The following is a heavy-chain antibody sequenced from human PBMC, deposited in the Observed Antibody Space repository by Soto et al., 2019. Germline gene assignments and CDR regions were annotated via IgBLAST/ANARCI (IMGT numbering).Heavy chain of an antibody. Sequence: GGSLRLSCAASGFTFSNAWMNWVRQAPGKGLEWVSAISGSGGSTYYADSVKGRFTISRDNSKNTLYLQMNSLRAEDTAVYYCAKGPIAARPFHWFDPWGQGTLVTVSS. J-gene: IGHJ5*02. CDR2: ISGSGGST. CDR1: GFTFSNAW. D-gene: IGHD6-6*01. V-gene: IGHV3-23*01. CDR3: AKGPIAARPFHWFDP.